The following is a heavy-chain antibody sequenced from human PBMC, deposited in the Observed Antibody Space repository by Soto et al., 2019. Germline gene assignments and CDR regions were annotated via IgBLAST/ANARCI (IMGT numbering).Heavy chain of an antibody. J-gene: IGHJ6*02. CDR3: AKDRSAAAAAYYYGMDV. D-gene: IGHD6-13*01. V-gene: IGHV3-9*01. CDR2: ISWNSGST. CDR1: GFTFDDYA. Sequence: GGSLRLSCAASGFTFDDYAMHWVRQAPGKGLEWVSGISWNSGSTGYADSVKGRFTISRDNAKNSLYLQMNSLRAEDTALYYCAKDRSAAAAAYYYGMDVWGQGTTVTVSS.